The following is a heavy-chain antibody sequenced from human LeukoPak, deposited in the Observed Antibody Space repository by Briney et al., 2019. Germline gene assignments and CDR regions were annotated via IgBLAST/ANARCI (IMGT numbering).Heavy chain of an antibody. CDR1: GYSFTSYW. CDR3: ARLNLKAAAD. CDR2: IYPGGSDT. Sequence: GESLKVSCKGSGYSFTSYWIGWVRQMPGKGLEWMGIIYPGGSDTRYSPSFQGQVTISVDKSISTAYLQWSSLKASDTAMYYCARLNLKAAADWGQGILVTVSS. D-gene: IGHD6-13*01. V-gene: IGHV5-51*01. J-gene: IGHJ4*02.